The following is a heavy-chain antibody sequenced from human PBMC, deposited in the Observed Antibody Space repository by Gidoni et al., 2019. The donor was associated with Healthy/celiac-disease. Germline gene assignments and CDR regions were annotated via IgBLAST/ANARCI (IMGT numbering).Heavy chain of an antibody. Sequence: EVQLVESGGGLVKPGGSLRLSCAASGFTFSSYSMNWGRQAPGKGLEWFSSISSSSSYIYYADSVKGRFTISRDNAKNSLYLQMNSLRAEDTAVYYCARVGVVPAALYGMDVWGQGTTVTVSS. CDR2: ISSSSSYI. CDR3: ARVGVVPAALYGMDV. CDR1: GFTFSSYS. D-gene: IGHD2-2*01. J-gene: IGHJ6*02. V-gene: IGHV3-21*01.